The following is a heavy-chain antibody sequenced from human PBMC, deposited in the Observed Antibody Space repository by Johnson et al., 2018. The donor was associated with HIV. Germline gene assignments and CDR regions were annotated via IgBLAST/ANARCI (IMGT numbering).Heavy chain of an antibody. Sequence: QVQLVESGGGVVQPGRSLRLSCAASGFTFSTYAMHWVRQAPGKGLEWVAVISYDGSTKYYADSVKGRSTISRDNSKNTLYLQMNSLRAEDTAVYYCARKLGVYYYDSSGYDIWGQGTMVTVSS. J-gene: IGHJ3*02. CDR3: ARKLGVYYYDSSGYDI. V-gene: IGHV3-30-3*01. CDR2: ISYDGSTK. D-gene: IGHD3-22*01. CDR1: GFTFSTYA.